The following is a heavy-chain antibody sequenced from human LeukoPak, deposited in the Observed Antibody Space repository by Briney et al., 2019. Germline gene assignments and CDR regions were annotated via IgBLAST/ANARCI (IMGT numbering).Heavy chain of an antibody. V-gene: IGHV1-46*01. CDR3: ARDLWCCSGSYWPVDY. J-gene: IGHJ4*02. D-gene: IGHD1-26*01. CDR1: GYTFTVYH. Sequence: GASVKVSCKASGYTFTVYHLHWVRQAPGQGLEWMGIINPSGGSTSYAQKFQGRVTMTRDTSTSTVYMELSSLRSEDTAVYYCARDLWCCSGSYWPVDYWGQGTLVTVSS. CDR2: INPSGGST.